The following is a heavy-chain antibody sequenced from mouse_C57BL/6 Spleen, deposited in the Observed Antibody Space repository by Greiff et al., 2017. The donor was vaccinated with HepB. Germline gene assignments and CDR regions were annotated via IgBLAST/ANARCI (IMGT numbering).Heavy chain of an antibody. CDR1: GYAFTNYL. J-gene: IGHJ2*01. V-gene: IGHV1-54*01. Sequence: VQRVESGAELVRPGTSVKLSCKASGYAFTNYLIEWVKQRPGQGLEWIGVINPGSGGTNYNEKFKGKATLTADKSSSTAYMQLSSLTSEDSAVYFCARSLETGYFDYWGQGTTLTVSS. D-gene: IGHD3-2*01. CDR3: ARSLETGYFDY. CDR2: INPGSGGT.